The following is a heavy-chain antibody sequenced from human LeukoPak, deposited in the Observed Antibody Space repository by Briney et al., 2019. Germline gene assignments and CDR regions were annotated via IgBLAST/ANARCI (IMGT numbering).Heavy chain of an antibody. V-gene: IGHV3-21*01. D-gene: IGHD6-19*01. CDR2: ISSSSSYI. Sequence: PGGSLRLSCAASGFTFSSYSMNWVRQAPGKGLEWVSSISSSSSYIYYADSVKGRFTISRDNAKNSLYLQMNSPRAEDTAVYYCARGVGETLSGWTLDYWGHGTLVAVSS. CDR3: ARGVGETLSGWTLDY. J-gene: IGHJ4*01. CDR1: GFTFSSYS.